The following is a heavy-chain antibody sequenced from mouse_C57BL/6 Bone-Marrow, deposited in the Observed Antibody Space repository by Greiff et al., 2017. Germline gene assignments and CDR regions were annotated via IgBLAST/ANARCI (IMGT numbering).Heavy chain of an antibody. CDR3: ARSLGRDY. V-gene: IGHV1-59*01. CDR2: IDPSDSYT. Sequence: VQLQQPGAELVRPGTSVKLSCKASGYTFTSYWMHWVKQRPGQGLEWIGVIDPSDSYTNYNQKFKGKATLTVDTSSSTAYMQLSSLTSEDSAVYYCARSLGRDYWGQGTTLTVSS. D-gene: IGHD4-1*01. CDR1: GYTFTSYW. J-gene: IGHJ2*01.